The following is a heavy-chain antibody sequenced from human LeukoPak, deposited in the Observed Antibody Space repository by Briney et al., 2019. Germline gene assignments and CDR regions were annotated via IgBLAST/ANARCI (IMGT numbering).Heavy chain of an antibody. CDR2: INPNRGDT. V-gene: IGHV1-2*02. Sequence: ASVKVSCKASGYTFTGYYMHWVRQAPGQGLEWMGWINPNRGDTSYAQKFQGRVTMTRDTPINTAYMELSGLTSDDTAVYYCGRRRIDCGDTGCYVDYWGQGTLVTVSS. CDR3: GRRRIDCGDTGCYVDY. CDR1: GYTFTGYY. D-gene: IGHD2-21*01. J-gene: IGHJ4*02.